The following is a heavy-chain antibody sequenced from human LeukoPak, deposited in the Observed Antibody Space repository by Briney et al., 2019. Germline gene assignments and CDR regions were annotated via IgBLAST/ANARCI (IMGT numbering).Heavy chain of an antibody. Sequence: GGSLRLSCAASGFTFSSYAMSWVRQAPGKGLEWVAVISYDGSNKYYADSVKGRFTISRDNSKNTLYLQMNSLRAEDTAVYYCAREAYYYDSSGYYHYWYFDLWGRGTLVTVSS. D-gene: IGHD3-22*01. V-gene: IGHV3-30-3*01. CDR1: GFTFSSYA. CDR2: ISYDGSNK. J-gene: IGHJ2*01. CDR3: AREAYYYDSSGYYHYWYFDL.